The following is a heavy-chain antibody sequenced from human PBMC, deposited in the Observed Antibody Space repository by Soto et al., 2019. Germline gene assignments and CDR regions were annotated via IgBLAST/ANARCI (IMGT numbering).Heavy chain of an antibody. Sequence: WEFLKNSRSGSGYSIAGYWITWVRQKPGKGLEWMGRIDPSDSQTYYSPSFRGHVTISATKSITTVFLQWSSLRASDTAMYYCARQIYDSDTGPNFQYYFDSWGPGTQVPVPS. CDR2: IDPSDSQT. D-gene: IGHD3-22*01. J-gene: IGHJ4*02. V-gene: IGHV5-10-1*01. CDR1: GYSIAGYW. CDR3: ARQIYDSDTGPNFQYYFDS.